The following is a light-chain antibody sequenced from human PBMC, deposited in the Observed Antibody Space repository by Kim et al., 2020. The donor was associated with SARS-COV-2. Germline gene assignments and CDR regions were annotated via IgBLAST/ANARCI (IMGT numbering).Light chain of an antibody. CDR2: SNN. V-gene: IGLV1-44*01. Sequence: GPPGQRVTISFSGSSSNIGSNTVNWYQQLPGTAPKLLIYSNNQRPSGVPDRFSGSKSGTSASLAISGLQSEDEADYYCAAWDGGVVFGGGTQLTVL. J-gene: IGLJ2*01. CDR3: AAWDGGVV. CDR1: SSNIGSNT.